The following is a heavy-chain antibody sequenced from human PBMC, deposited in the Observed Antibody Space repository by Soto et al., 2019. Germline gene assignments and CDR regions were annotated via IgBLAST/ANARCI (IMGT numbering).Heavy chain of an antibody. V-gene: IGHV4-4*02. CDR1: GGSLSSSNW. CDR2: IFYSGST. Sequence: QVQLQESGPGLVNPSGTLSLTCAVSGGSLSSSNWWSWVRQHPGKALEWLGEIFYSGSTKYNPSLNSRVTISADQSKKHLSLRLSSVTAADTAVYYCVHHGGDPYYHDFWGQGMLVTVSS. D-gene: IGHD4-17*01. J-gene: IGHJ4*01. CDR3: VHHGGDPYYHDF.